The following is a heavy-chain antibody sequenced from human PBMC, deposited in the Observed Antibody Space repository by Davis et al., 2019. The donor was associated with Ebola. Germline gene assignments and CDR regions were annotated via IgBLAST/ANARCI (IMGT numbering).Heavy chain of an antibody. CDR2: ISYDGSNR. CDR3: ARDFPGGDWYFDL. V-gene: IGHV3-30*04. J-gene: IGHJ2*01. D-gene: IGHD3-10*01. Sequence: GESLKISCAASGFTFSSYAMHWVRQAPGKGLEWVALISYDGSNRNYADSVKGRFTISRDNSKNTLYLQMSSLRAEDTAVHYCARDFPGGDWYFDLWGRGTLVTVSS. CDR1: GFTFSSYA.